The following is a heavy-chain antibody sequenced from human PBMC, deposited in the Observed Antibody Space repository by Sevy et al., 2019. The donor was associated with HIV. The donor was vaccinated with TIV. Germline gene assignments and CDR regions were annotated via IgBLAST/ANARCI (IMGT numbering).Heavy chain of an antibody. D-gene: IGHD3-10*01. CDR1: GFSLSGFG. CDR3: AREPGPFVGFDI. J-gene: IGHJ3*02. Sequence: GGSLRLSCAASGFSLSGFGMQWVRQAPGKGLEWVAVMWVDGRNKFYAESVKGRFIISRDNSKNTMYLQMNSLTAEDTAVYYCAREPGPFVGFDIWGRGTKVTVSS. CDR2: MWVDGRNK. V-gene: IGHV3-33*01.